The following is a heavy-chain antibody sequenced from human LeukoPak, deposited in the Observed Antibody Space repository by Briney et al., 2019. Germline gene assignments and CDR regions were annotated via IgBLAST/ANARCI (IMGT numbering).Heavy chain of an antibody. CDR2: INPNNGGT. CDR1: GYTFTDYY. Sequence: ASVKVSCKAPGYTFTDYYIHWLRQAPGEGLEWMGWINPNNGGTDYAQKFEGRVTMTRDTSISTAYMDVSSLRSDDTAIYYCAKEDNSGYYSFDYWGQGALVTVSS. CDR3: AKEDNSGYYSFDY. D-gene: IGHD3-22*01. V-gene: IGHV1-2*02. J-gene: IGHJ4*02.